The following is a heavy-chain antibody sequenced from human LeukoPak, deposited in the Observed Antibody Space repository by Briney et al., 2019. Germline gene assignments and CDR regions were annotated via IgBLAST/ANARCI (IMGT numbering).Heavy chain of an antibody. CDR3: ARDLTPHYDILTGYPDAFDI. D-gene: IGHD3-9*01. CDR1: GYTFTSYG. J-gene: IGHJ3*02. CDR2: ISAYNGNT. Sequence: ASVKISCKASGYTFTSYGISWVRQAPGQGLEWMGWISAYNGNTNYAQKLQGRVTMTTDTSTSTGYMELRSLRSDDTAVYYCARDLTPHYDILTGYPDAFDIWGQGTMVTVSS. V-gene: IGHV1-18*01.